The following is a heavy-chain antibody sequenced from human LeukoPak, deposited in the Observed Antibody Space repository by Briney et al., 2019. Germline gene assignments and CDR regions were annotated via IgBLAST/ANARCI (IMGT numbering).Heavy chain of an antibody. Sequence: ASVKVSCETSGYTFSDFGMSWVRQAPGQGLEWMGWMNPNSGNTGYAQKFQGRLTMTRSTSISTAYMEMSSLRSEDTAVYYCARAPFPPGDNYWGQGTLVTVSS. CDR2: MNPNSGNT. CDR3: ARAPFPPGDNY. J-gene: IGHJ4*02. V-gene: IGHV1-8*02. D-gene: IGHD2/OR15-2a*01. CDR1: GYTFSDFG.